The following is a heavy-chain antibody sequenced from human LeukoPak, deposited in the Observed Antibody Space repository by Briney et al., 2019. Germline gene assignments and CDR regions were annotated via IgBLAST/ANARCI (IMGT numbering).Heavy chain of an antibody. CDR3: ARPLAAAGLYYFDY. CDR2: ISSSSSYI. D-gene: IGHD6-13*01. Sequence: GGSLRLSCAGSGFTFSSYSMNWVRQAPGKGLEWVSSISSSSSYIYYADSVKGRFTISRDNAKTSLYLQMNSLRAEDTAVYYCARPLAAAGLYYFDYWGQGTLVTVSS. J-gene: IGHJ4*02. V-gene: IGHV3-21*01. CDR1: GFTFSSYS.